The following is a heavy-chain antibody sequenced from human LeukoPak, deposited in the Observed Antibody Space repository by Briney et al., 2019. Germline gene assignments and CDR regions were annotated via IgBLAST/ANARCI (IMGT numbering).Heavy chain of an antibody. CDR2: IRSKAYGGTP. V-gene: IGHV3-49*04. D-gene: IGHD3-10*01. CDR1: GFTFGDYA. CDR3: TRGGRFGDLLKRFDY. J-gene: IGHJ4*02. Sequence: PGGSLRLSCTGSGFTFGDYAMSWVRQAPGKGLEWVGFIRSKAYGGTPDYAASVEGRFTISRDDSKSIAYLQMNSLKTEDTAVYYCTRGGRFGDLLKRFDYWGQGTLVTVSS.